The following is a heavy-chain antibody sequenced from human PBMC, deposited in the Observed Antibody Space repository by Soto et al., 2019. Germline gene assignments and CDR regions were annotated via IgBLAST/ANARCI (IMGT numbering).Heavy chain of an antibody. CDR3: ATWIFEWLLGNYYYGMEV. CDR2: FDPEDGET. CDR1: GYTLTELS. Sequence: ASVKVSCKVSGYTLTELSLHWVRQAPGKGLEWMGGFDPEDGETIYAQKFQGRVTMTEDTSTDTAYMELSSLRSEDTAVYYCATWIFEWLLGNYYYGMEVWGQGTTVTVSS. V-gene: IGHV1-24*01. J-gene: IGHJ6*02. D-gene: IGHD3-3*01.